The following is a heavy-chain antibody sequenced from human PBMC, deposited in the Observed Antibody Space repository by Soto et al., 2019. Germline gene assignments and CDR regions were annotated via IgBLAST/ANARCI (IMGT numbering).Heavy chain of an antibody. V-gene: IGHV1-69*13. Sequence: SVKVSCKASGGTFSSYAISWVRQAPGQGLEWMGGIIPIFGTANYAQKFQGRVTITADESTCTAYMELSSLRSEDTAVYYCARDGDGSGSYFPQALDYWGQGTQVTVSS. CDR2: IIPIFGTA. CDR3: ARDGDGSGSYFPQALDY. CDR1: GGTFSSYA. D-gene: IGHD3-10*01. J-gene: IGHJ4*02.